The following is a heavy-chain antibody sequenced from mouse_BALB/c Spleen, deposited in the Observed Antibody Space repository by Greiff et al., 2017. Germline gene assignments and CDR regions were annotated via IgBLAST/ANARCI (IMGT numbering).Heavy chain of an antibody. Sequence: QVHVKQSGAELMKPGASVKISCKATGFTISSYWIEWVKQRPGHGLEWIGEILPGSGSTNYNEKFKGKATFTADTSSNTAYLQLSSLTSEDSAVYYCARPQRYFDYWGQGTTLTVSS. V-gene: IGHV1-9*01. J-gene: IGHJ2*01. CDR2: ILPGSGST. CDR3: ARPQRYFDY. CDR1: GFTISSYW.